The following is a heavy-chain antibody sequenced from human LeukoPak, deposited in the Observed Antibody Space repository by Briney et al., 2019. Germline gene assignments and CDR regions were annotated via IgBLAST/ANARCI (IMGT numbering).Heavy chain of an antibody. D-gene: IGHD6-6*01. J-gene: IGHJ4*02. CDR2: ISSSSSYI. Sequence: GGSLRLSCAASGFTFSSYSMNWVRQAPGKGLEWVSSISSSSSYIYYADSVKGRFTISRDNAKNSLYLQMNSLRAEDTAVNYCARVRLAARPDLVDYWGQGTLVTVSS. CDR3: ARVRLAARPDLVDY. V-gene: IGHV3-21*01. CDR1: GFTFSSYS.